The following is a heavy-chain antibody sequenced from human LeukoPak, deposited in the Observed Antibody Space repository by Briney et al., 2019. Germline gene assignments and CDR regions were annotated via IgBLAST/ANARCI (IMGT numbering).Heavy chain of an antibody. CDR1: GFTFGSYA. Sequence: PGGSLRLSCAASGFTFGSYAMNWVRQAPGKGLEWVAVISYDGSNKYYADSVRGRFTISRDNSKNTLYLQMNSLRAEDTAVYYCARDRGYSYGENWFDPWGQGTLVTVSS. V-gene: IGHV3-30-3*01. D-gene: IGHD5-18*01. CDR2: ISYDGSNK. J-gene: IGHJ5*02. CDR3: ARDRGYSYGENWFDP.